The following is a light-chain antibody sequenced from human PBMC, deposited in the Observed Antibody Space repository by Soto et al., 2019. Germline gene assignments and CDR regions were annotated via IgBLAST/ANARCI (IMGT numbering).Light chain of an antibody. CDR3: RHFYT. Sequence: DIQLTQSPTFLSASAGDRVSITCRASQDIRRYLVWYQQKPGKAPNLLIYDASSLQTGVPSRLSGSGSGTELTLTITSLQPEDFATYYCRHFYTFGQGTKLEIK. CDR2: DAS. CDR1: QDIRRY. V-gene: IGKV1-9*01. J-gene: IGKJ2*01.